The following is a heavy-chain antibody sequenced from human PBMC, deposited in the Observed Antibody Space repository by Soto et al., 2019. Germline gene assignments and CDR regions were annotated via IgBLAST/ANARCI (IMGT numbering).Heavy chain of an antibody. J-gene: IGHJ4*02. Sequence: GGSLRLSCAASGFTVSNNYMSWVRQPPGKGPEWVSIIYSGGNTYYADAVKGRFTISRDNSKNTLYLQMNSLRAEDTAIYYCASPTGDPRGGSYYFDYWGRGTLVTVFS. CDR2: IYSGGNT. CDR3: ASPTGDPRGGSYYFDY. D-gene: IGHD7-27*01. V-gene: IGHV3-53*01. CDR1: GFTVSNNY.